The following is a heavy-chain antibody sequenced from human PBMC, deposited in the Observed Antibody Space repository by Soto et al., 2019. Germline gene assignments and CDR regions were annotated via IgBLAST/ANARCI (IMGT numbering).Heavy chain of an antibody. CDR1: GGSFSGYY. D-gene: IGHD6-6*01. CDR3: ARGRDSSSPYYYYYGMDV. Sequence: QVQLQQWGAGLLKPSETLSLTCAVYGGSFSGYYWSWIRQPPGNGLEWIGEINHSGSTNYNPSLKSRVTISVDTSKNQFSLKLSSVTAADTAVYHCARGRDSSSPYYYYYGMDVWGQGTTVTVSS. J-gene: IGHJ6*02. CDR2: INHSGST. V-gene: IGHV4-34*01.